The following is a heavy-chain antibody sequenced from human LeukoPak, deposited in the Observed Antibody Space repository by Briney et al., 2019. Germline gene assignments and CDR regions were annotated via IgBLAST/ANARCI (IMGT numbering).Heavy chain of an antibody. Sequence: PSETLSLTCTVSGDSISYYYWSWIRQPPGKGLEWIGKIYYSGNTNYNPSLTSRVTISVDTSKNQFSLKLSSVTAADTAVYYCARVRGYSYDSSDFDYWGQGTLVTVSS. CDR2: IYYSGNT. CDR3: ARVRGYSYDSSDFDY. V-gene: IGHV4-59*01. D-gene: IGHD5-18*01. J-gene: IGHJ4*02. CDR1: GDSISYYY.